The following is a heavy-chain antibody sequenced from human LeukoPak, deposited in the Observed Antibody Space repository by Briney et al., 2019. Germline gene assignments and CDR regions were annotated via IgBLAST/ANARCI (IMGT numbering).Heavy chain of an antibody. J-gene: IGHJ5*02. CDR3: ARDGSSWYNWFDP. CDR1: GFTFSSYA. D-gene: IGHD6-13*01. V-gene: IGHV3-23*01. CDR2: ISGSGGST. Sequence: GGSLRLSCAASGFTFSSYAMSWVRQAPGKGLEWVSAISGSGGSTYYADSVKGRFTISRDNSKNTLYLQMNSPRAEDTAVYYCARDGSSWYNWFDPWGQGTLVTVSS.